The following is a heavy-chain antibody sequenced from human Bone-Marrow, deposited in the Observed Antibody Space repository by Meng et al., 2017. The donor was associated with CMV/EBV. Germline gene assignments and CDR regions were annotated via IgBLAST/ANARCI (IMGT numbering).Heavy chain of an antibody. CDR2: ISAAGDT. Sequence: GESLKISCAACGFTFSSYDMHWVRQATGKGLEWVSAISAAGDTYHPDSVKGRFSISRENAQNSVYLLMNSLRAGDTAFYYCARVAIRSGFGMDVWGQGTAVTVSS. CDR1: GFTFSSYD. J-gene: IGHJ6*02. CDR3: ARVAIRSGFGMDV. D-gene: IGHD3-3*01. V-gene: IGHV3-13*01.